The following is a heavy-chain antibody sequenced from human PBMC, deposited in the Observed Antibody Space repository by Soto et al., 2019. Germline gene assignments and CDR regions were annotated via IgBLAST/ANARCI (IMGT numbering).Heavy chain of an antibody. V-gene: IGHV1-69*02. D-gene: IGHD3-10*01. CDR2: INPILSMS. CDR3: ASSYGSGYRAFDS. Sequence: QVQLVQSGAEVKKPGSSVRVSCKASGDTFNFYSINWVRQAPGLGLEWMGRINPILSMSNYAQRFQGRVTMTADKSTSTANMELRSLRSEDTAMYYCASSYGSGYRAFDSWGQGALVTVSS. J-gene: IGHJ4*02. CDR1: GDTFNFYS.